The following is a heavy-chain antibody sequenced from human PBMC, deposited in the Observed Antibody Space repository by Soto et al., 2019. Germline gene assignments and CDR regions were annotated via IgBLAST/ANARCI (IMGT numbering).Heavy chain of an antibody. D-gene: IGHD3-10*01. Sequence: QVQLQQWGAGLLKPSETLSLTCAVYGGSFSGYYWSWIRQPPGKGLEWIGEINHSGSTNYNPSLKSRVTISVDPSKNQFSLKLSSVTAAATAVYYCARMVRGVIIGFYFDYWGQGTLVTVSS. CDR2: INHSGST. V-gene: IGHV4-34*01. CDR1: GGSFSGYY. CDR3: ARMVRGVIIGFYFDY. J-gene: IGHJ4*02.